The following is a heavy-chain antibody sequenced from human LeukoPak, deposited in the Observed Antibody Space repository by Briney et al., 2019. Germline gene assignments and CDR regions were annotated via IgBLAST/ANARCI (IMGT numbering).Heavy chain of an antibody. J-gene: IGHJ1*01. CDR3: ARGSYYDSAGYFQH. V-gene: IGHV3-74*01. CDR1: GFTSSSYW. CDR2: ISGDGTAR. D-gene: IGHD3-22*01. Sequence: GGSLRLSCAASGFTSSSYWMHWVRQVPGKGLVWVSRISGDGTARNYADSVKGRFTISRDNAKNSLYLQMNSLRAEDTAVYYCARGSYYDSAGYFQHWGQGTLVTVSS.